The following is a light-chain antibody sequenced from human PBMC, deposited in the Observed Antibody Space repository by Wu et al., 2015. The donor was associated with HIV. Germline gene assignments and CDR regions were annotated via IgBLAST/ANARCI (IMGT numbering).Light chain of an antibody. V-gene: IGKV3-20*01. CDR1: QSVSSY. J-gene: IGKJ1*01. CDR3: QQYGSSVRT. Sequence: EIVLTQSPATLSLSPGERATLSCRASQSVSSYLAWYQQKPGQAPRLLIYGASSRATGIPDRFSGSGSGTDFTLTISRLEPEDFAVYYCQQYGSSVRTFGQGTKVEIK. CDR2: GAS.